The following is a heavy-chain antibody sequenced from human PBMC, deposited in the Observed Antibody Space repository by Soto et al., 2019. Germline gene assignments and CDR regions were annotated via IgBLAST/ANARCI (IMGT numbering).Heavy chain of an antibody. V-gene: IGHV3-30-3*01. CDR2: ISYDGSNK. CDR3: AREKASGYSGVFDN. CDR1: GFTFSSYA. J-gene: IGHJ4*02. Sequence: QVQLVESGGGVVQPGRSLRLSCAASGFTFSSYAMHWVRQAPGKGLEWVAVISYDGSNKYYPDSVKGRFTISRDNSKNTLYLQMNSLRAEDTAVYYCAREKASGYSGVFDNRGQGTLVTVSS. D-gene: IGHD3-3*01.